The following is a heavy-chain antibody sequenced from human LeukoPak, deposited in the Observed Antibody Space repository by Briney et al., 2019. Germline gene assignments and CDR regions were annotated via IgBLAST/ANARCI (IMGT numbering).Heavy chain of an antibody. CDR1: GFTFSSYE. Sequence: PGGSLRLSCAASGFTFSSYEMNWVRQAPGKGLEWISYISSAGTTKIYADSVKGRFTISRDNAKNSLYLQMNSLRAEDTAVYYCARLYGDDAFDIWGPGTMVTVSP. J-gene: IGHJ3*02. V-gene: IGHV3-48*03. D-gene: IGHD2-21*02. CDR3: ARLYGDDAFDI. CDR2: ISSAGTTK.